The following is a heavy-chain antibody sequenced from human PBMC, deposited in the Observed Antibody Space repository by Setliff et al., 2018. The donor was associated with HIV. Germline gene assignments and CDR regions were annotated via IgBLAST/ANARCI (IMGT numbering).Heavy chain of an antibody. Sequence: SETLSLTCNVSGVSISSYYWSWIRQPPGKGLEYIGSMYHSGSTYYNPSLKSRVTISVGTSKNQLSLNLTSVTAADTAVYYCARVETTVRGATYAMDVWGQGTTVTVSS. CDR1: GVSISSYY. J-gene: IGHJ6*02. V-gene: IGHV4-59*01. D-gene: IGHD3-10*01. CDR2: MYHSGST. CDR3: ARVETTVRGATYAMDV.